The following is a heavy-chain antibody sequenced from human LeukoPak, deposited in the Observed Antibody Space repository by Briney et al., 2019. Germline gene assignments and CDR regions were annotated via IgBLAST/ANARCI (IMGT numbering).Heavy chain of an antibody. CDR2: ISGGGGST. CDR3: AKDEDVIVVVNSFDY. J-gene: IGHJ4*02. V-gene: IGHV3-23*01. Sequence: GGSLRLSCAASGFTFSSYVMSWVRQAPGKGLEWVSGISGGGGSTYYADSVKGRFTISRDNSKNTLYLQMNSLRAEDTAVYYCAKDEDVIVVVNSFDYWGQGTLVTVSS. D-gene: IGHD3-22*01. CDR1: GFTFSSYV.